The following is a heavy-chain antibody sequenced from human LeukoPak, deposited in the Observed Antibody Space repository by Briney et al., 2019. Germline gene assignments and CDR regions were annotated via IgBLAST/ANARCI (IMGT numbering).Heavy chain of an antibody. D-gene: IGHD6-19*01. Sequence: GGSLRLSCAASGFTFSSYAMHWVRQVPGKGLEWVAVISYGRSNKYYADSVKGRFTISRDNSKNTLYLQMNSLRAEDTAVYYCARDKAVAGPYYYYYYGMDVWGQGTTVTVSS. J-gene: IGHJ6*02. V-gene: IGHV3-30-3*01. CDR2: ISYGRSNK. CDR3: ARDKAVAGPYYYYYYGMDV. CDR1: GFTFSSYA.